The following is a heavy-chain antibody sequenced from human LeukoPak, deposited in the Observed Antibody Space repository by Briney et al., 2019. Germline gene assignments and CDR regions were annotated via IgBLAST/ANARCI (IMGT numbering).Heavy chain of an antibody. J-gene: IGHJ4*02. CDR1: GFTFSNNA. Sequence: GGSLRLSCAVSGFTFSNNAMSWARQAPGKGLEWVSAISGSGGSTYYADSVKGRFTISRDNSKNTLYLQMNGLRAEDTAVYYCSPPAELLGGRWGQGTLVTVSS. CDR3: SPPAELLGGR. D-gene: IGHD2-15*01. CDR2: ISGSGGST. V-gene: IGHV3-23*01.